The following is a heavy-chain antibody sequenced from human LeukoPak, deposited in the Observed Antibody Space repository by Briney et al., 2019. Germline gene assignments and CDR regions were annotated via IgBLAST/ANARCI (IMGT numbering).Heavy chain of an antibody. V-gene: IGHV4-39*01. Sequence: SETLSLTCTVSGGSISSSSYYWGWIRQPPGKGLEWIGSIYYSGSTYYNPSLKSRVTISVDTSKNQFSLRLTSVTAADTAVYYCARHPFATPFDFWGRGTLVTVSS. CDR3: ARHPFATPFDF. J-gene: IGHJ4*02. CDR1: GGSISSSSYY. CDR2: IYYSGST.